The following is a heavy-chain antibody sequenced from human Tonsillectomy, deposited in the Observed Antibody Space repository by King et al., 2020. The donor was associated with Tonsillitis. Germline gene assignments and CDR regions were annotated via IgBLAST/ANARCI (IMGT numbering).Heavy chain of an antibody. CDR3: VRLLISGWLFDY. D-gene: IGHD3/OR15-3a*01. CDR2: IYSGGNT. Sequence: QLQESGPGLVKPSETLSLTCTVSGGSVSSTSFYWAWIRQPPGKGLEWIGSIYSGGNTYYNPSLKSRVTISEDTSKNQFSLKLSSVTAADTAVYYCVRLLISGWLFDYWGQGTLVTVSS. J-gene: IGHJ4*02. V-gene: IGHV4-39*07. CDR1: GGSVSSTSFY.